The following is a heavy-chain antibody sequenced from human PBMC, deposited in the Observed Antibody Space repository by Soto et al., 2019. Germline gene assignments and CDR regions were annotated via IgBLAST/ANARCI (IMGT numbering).Heavy chain of an antibody. D-gene: IGHD3-9*01. V-gene: IGHV4-4*07. CDR2: IFSSGST. CDR1: GGSITDYS. Sequence: PSETLSLTCTVSGGSITDYSWVWIRQPAGKGLEWIGRIFSSGSTNYNPSLKGRITMSLDTSKNQFSLKLNSATATDTAVYYCTTLRLDPWGQGTLVTVSS. J-gene: IGHJ5*02. CDR3: TTLRLDP.